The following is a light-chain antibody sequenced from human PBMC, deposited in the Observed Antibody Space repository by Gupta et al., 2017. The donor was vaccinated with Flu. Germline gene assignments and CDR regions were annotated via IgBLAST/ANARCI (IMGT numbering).Light chain of an antibody. V-gene: IGKV1-5*03. CDR3: QQYNSYPLT. Sequence: GDRVTITCRASQSISSWLAWYQQKPGKAPKLLIYKASSLESGVPSRFSGSGSGTEFTLTISSLQPDDFATYYCQQYNSYPLTFGGGTKVEIK. CDR1: QSISSW. CDR2: KAS. J-gene: IGKJ4*01.